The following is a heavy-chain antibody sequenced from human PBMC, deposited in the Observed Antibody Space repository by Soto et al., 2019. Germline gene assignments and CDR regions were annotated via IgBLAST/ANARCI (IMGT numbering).Heavy chain of an antibody. CDR2: IYYSGST. D-gene: IGHD3-3*01. CDR1: GGSISSYY. V-gene: IGHV4-59*01. CDR3: ARGSQGFWSGYRDDAFDI. Sequence: PSETLSLTCTVSGGSISSYYWSWIRQPPGKGLEWIGYIYYSGSTNYNPSLKSRVTISVDTSKNQFSLKLSSVTAADTAVYYCARGSQGFWSGYRDDAFDIWRQGTMVTVSS. J-gene: IGHJ3*02.